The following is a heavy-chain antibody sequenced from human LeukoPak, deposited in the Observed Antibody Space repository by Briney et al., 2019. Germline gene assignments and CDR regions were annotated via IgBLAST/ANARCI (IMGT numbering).Heavy chain of an antibody. D-gene: IGHD6-6*01. CDR1: GGSFSGYY. Sequence: SETLSLTCAVYGGSFSGYYWSWIRQPPGKGLEWIGEINHSGSTNYNPSLKSRVTISVDTSKNQFSLKLSSVTAADTAVYYCASGFGSSSGGFDYWGQGTLVTVSS. J-gene: IGHJ4*02. CDR2: INHSGST. CDR3: ASGFGSSSGGFDY. V-gene: IGHV4-34*01.